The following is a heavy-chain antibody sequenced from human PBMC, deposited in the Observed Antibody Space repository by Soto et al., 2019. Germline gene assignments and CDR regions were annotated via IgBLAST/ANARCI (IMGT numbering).Heavy chain of an antibody. CDR2: ISAYNGNT. J-gene: IGHJ6*02. CDR1: GYTFTSYG. Sequence: QVQLVQSGAEVKKPGASVKVSCKASGYTFTSYGISWVRQAPGQGLEWMGWISAYNGNTNYAQKLQGRATMTTDPSPSTAYMELRSLSSDDTAVYYCASKMAGPGGYYGMDVWGQGTTVTVSS. CDR3: ASKMAGPGGYYGMDV. D-gene: IGHD6-19*01. V-gene: IGHV1-18*01.